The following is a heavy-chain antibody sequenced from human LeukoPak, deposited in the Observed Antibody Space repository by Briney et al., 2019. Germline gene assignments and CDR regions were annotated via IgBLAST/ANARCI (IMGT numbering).Heavy chain of an antibody. CDR1: GFTFSSYW. Sequence: GGSLRLSCAGSGFTFSSYWMNWVRQAPGKGLEWVAIIKKDGNEAFYVDSVKGRYTISRDNVENSLYLQMNSLRAEDTAVYYCARDPDRYGGYDYWGQGTLVTVSS. D-gene: IGHD4-23*01. V-gene: IGHV3-7*01. CDR3: ARDPDRYGGYDY. CDR2: IKKDGNEA. J-gene: IGHJ4*02.